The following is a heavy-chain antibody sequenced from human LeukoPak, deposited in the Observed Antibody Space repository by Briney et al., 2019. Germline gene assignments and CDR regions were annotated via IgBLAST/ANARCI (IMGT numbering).Heavy chain of an antibody. V-gene: IGHV5-51*01. J-gene: IGHJ6*02. D-gene: IGHD1-14*01. CDR3: ARQMLPTTISARLDV. CDR2: IYPGDSET. Sequence: GESLEISCKGSGYNFNDDWIVWVRQMPGKGLEWMGIIYPGDSETRYSPSFQGQVTISADESVSTAYLQWGSLKASDTAIYYCARQMLPTTISARLDVWGQGTTVTVSS. CDR1: GYNFNDDW.